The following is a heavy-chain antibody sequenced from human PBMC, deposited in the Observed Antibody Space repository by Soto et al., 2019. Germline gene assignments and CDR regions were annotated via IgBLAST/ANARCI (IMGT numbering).Heavy chain of an antibody. Sequence: QVQLQQWGAGLLKPSETLSLTCAVYGGSFSGYYWSWIRQPPGKGLEWIGEINHSGSTNYNPSLKSRVTIPVDTSKNQCSLKLSSVTAADTAVYYCARAAISSGPERWFDPWGQGTLVTVSS. J-gene: IGHJ5*02. V-gene: IGHV4-34*01. CDR1: GGSFSGYY. D-gene: IGHD6-19*01. CDR3: ARAAISSGPERWFDP. CDR2: INHSGST.